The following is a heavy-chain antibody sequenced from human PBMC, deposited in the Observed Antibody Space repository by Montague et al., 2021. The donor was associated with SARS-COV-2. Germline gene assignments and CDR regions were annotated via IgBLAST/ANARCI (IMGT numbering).Heavy chain of an antibody. V-gene: IGHV4-34*01. CDR1: GGSFSGYY. CDR3: ARGLGGGSGSHFDY. CDR2: FNHSGST. J-gene: IGHJ4*02. Sequence: SETLSLTCAVYGGSFSGYYWSWIRQPPGKRLEWIGDFNHSGSTNYNPSLKSRVTISVDTSKKQFSLKLSSVTAADTAVYYCARGLGGGSGSHFDYWGQGTLVTVSS. D-gene: IGHD2-15*01.